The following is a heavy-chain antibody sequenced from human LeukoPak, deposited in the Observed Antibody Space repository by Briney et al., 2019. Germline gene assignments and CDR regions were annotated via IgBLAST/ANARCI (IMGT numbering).Heavy chain of an antibody. V-gene: IGHV1-18*01. D-gene: IGHD2-2*01. CDR3: ARGSAQPHDY. J-gene: IGHJ4*02. CDR2: ISAYNFNT. CDR1: GYTFTDYY. Sequence: ASVKVSCKASGYTFTDYYISWVRQAPGQGLEWMAWISAYNFNTNYAQKFQGRLTLTTDTSTSTAYMELRTLRSDDTAVYYCARGSAQPHDYWGQGTLVTVSS.